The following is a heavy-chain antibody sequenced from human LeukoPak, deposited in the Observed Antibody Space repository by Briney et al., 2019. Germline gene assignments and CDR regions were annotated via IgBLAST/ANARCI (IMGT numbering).Heavy chain of an antibody. CDR1: GGSFSGCY. CDR2: INHSGRT. J-gene: IGHJ5*02. D-gene: IGHD2-2*01. Sequence: SETLSLTCAVYGGSFSGCYWTWIRQPPGKGLEWIGEINHSGRTNYNPSLKSRVTISVDTSNNQFSLKLSSVTAADTAVYYCARPLGYCSSNSCPQSWFDPWGQGTLVTVSS. V-gene: IGHV4-34*01. CDR3: ARPLGYCSSNSCPQSWFDP.